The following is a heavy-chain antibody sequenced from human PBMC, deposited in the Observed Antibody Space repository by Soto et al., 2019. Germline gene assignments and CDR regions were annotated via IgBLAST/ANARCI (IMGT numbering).Heavy chain of an antibody. D-gene: IGHD3-10*01. Sequence: GASVKVSCKASGYSFTTYSLHWVRQAPGQGPEWVGVIDPRSGSTSHTQKFQGRITMTRDTSTGTVSLELSSLRSEDTAVYYCARTRSGSGNSLYGQNYFDFWGQGTQVTVSS. J-gene: IGHJ4*02. V-gene: IGHV1-46*01. CDR1: GYSFTTYS. CDR2: IDPRSGST. CDR3: ARTRSGSGNSLYGQNYFDF.